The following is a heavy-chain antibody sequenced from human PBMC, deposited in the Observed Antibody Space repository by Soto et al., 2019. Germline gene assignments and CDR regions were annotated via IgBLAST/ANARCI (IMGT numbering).Heavy chain of an antibody. Sequence: PGESLKISCKGSGNSFTNYWISWVRQMPGKGLEWMGRIDPSDSYTNYSPSFQGHVTISADKSISTAYLQWGSLRASDTAMYYCARHRGWSDAYYFDYWGQGALVTVSS. CDR3: ARHRGWSDAYYFDY. D-gene: IGHD1-1*01. CDR2: IDPSDSYT. CDR1: GNSFTNYW. V-gene: IGHV5-10-1*01. J-gene: IGHJ4*02.